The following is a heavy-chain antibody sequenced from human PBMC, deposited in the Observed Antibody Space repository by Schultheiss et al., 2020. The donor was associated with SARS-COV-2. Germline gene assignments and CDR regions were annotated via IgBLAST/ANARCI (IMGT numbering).Heavy chain of an antibody. CDR1: GYSFTSYW. J-gene: IGHJ4*02. CDR3: ARPNYCSSTSCFDY. V-gene: IGHV5-51*01. CDR2: IYPGDSDT. D-gene: IGHD2-2*01. Sequence: GGSLRLSCKGSGYSFTSYWIGWVRQMPGKGLEWMGIIYPGDSDTRYSPSFQGQVTISADKSISTAYLQWSSLKASDTAMYYCARPNYCSSTSCFDYWGQGTLVTVSS.